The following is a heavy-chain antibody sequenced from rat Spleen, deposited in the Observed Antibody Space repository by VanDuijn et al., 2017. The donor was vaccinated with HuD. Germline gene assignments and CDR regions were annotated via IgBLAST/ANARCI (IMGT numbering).Heavy chain of an antibody. V-gene: IGHV5-25*01. Sequence: EVQLVESGGGLVQPGRSLKLSCEASGFTFSNYDMAWVRQAPTKGLEWVTSINTSGGNTYYRDSVKGRFTVSRENAKSTLYLQMDSLRSEDTATYYCAREGNYGGYEGYFDFWGPGTMVTVSS. CDR1: GFTFSNYD. CDR3: AREGNYGGYEGYFDF. J-gene: IGHJ1*01. CDR2: INTSGGNT. D-gene: IGHD1-11*01.